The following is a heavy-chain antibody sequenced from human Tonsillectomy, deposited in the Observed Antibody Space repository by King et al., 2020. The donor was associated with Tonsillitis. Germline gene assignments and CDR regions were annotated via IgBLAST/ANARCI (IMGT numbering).Heavy chain of an antibody. CDR3: ARDQQLMR. CDR2: ISSISSYI. CDR1: GFTFSGYS. D-gene: IGHD6-13*01. V-gene: IGHV3-21*01. Sequence: EVQLVESGGGLVKPGGSLRLSCAASGFTFSGYSMNWVRQAPEKGLEWVSSISSISSYIYYADSVKGRFTISRDNANNSLYLQMNSLRAEDTAVYYCARDQQLMRWGQGTLVTVSS. J-gene: IGHJ4*02.